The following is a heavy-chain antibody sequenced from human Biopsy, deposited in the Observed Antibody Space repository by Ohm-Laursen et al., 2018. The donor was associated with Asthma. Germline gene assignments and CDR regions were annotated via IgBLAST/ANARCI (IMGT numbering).Heavy chain of an antibody. CDR3: ARGTIVAGIDY. CDR2: VYWTGST. J-gene: IGHJ4*02. V-gene: IGHV4-59*07. CDR1: GGSISSFY. Sequence: SDTLSLTCSVYGGSISSFYWSWIRQSPEKGLEWMGYVYWTGSTNYNPSLKSRAALSIDTSKNQFSLRLTFLSASDTAVYYCARGTIVAGIDYWGRGTLVTVSS. D-gene: IGHD2-21*01.